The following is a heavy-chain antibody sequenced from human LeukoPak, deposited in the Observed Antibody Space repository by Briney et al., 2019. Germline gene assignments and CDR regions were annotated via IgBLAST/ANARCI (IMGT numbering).Heavy chain of an antibody. CDR1: GGTFSSYA. V-gene: IGHV1-69*13. Sequence: SVKVSCKASGGTFSSYAISWVRQAPGQGLEWMGGIIPIFGTANYAQKFQGRVTITADESTSTAYMELSSLRSEDTAVYYCARGGSSSWHLYYYYYGMDVWGQGTTVTVSS. D-gene: IGHD6-13*01. CDR2: IIPIFGTA. J-gene: IGHJ6*02. CDR3: ARGGSSSWHLYYYYYGMDV.